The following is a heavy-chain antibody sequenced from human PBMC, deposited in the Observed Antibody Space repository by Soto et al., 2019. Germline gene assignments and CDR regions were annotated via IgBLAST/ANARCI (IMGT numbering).Heavy chain of an antibody. V-gene: IGHV4-61*01. Sequence: SETLSLTCTVSGGSVSSGSYYWSWIRQPPGKGLEWIGYIYYSGSTNYNPSLKSRVTISVDTSKNQISLKLSSVTAADTAVYYCARDSCSGGSCYSFLDYYGMDVWGQGTTVTVSS. D-gene: IGHD2-15*01. CDR1: GGSVSSGSYY. CDR3: ARDSCSGGSCYSFLDYYGMDV. CDR2: IYYSGST. J-gene: IGHJ6*02.